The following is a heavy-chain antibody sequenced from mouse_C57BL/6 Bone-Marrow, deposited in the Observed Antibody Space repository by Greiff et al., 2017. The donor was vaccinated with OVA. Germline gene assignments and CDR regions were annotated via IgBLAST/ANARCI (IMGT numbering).Heavy chain of an antibody. CDR2: IRLKSDNYAT. CDR3: TPSTVVATDAMDY. CDR1: GFTFSNYW. V-gene: IGHV6-3*01. J-gene: IGHJ4*01. Sequence: EVQVVESGGGLVQPGGSMKLSCVASGFTFSNYWMNWVRQSPEKGLEWVAQIRLKSDNYATHYAESVKGRFTISRDDSKSSVYLQMNNLRAEDTGIYYCTPSTVVATDAMDYWGQGTSVTVSS. D-gene: IGHD1-1*01.